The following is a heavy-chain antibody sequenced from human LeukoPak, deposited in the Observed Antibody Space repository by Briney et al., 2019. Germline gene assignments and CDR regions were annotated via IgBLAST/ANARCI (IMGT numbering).Heavy chain of an antibody. CDR3: ARDSHKFDSSGYYPDAFDI. Sequence: PGGSLRLSCAATGFTFSDYYMSWIRQAPGKGLEWVSYISSSDTYTNYADSVKGRFTISRDNAKNSLYLQMNSLRAEDTAVYYCARDSHKFDSSGYYPDAFDIWGQGTMVTVSS. V-gene: IGHV3-11*06. CDR2: ISSSDTYT. CDR1: GFTFSDYY. J-gene: IGHJ3*02. D-gene: IGHD3-22*01.